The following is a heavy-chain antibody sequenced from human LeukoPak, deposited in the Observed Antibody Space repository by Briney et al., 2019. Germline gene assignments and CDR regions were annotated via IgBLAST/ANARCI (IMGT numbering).Heavy chain of an antibody. Sequence: GGSLRLSCAASGFTFSSYEMNWVRQAPGKGLVWVSYISSSGSTIYYADSVKGRFTISRDNAKNSLYLQMNSLRAEDTAVYYCAELGITMIGGVWGKGTTVTISS. CDR1: GFTFSSYE. J-gene: IGHJ6*04. CDR3: AELGITMIGGV. D-gene: IGHD3-10*02. V-gene: IGHV3-48*03. CDR2: ISSSGSTI.